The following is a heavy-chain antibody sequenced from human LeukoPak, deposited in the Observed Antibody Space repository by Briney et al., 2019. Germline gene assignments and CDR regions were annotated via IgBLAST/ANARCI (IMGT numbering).Heavy chain of an antibody. CDR2: ISGSGGST. V-gene: IGHV3-23*01. CDR1: GFTFSSYA. J-gene: IGHJ4*02. Sequence: GGSLRLSSAASGFTFSSYAMSWVRQAPGKGMEWVSAISGSGGSTYYADSVKGRFTISRDNSKNTLYLQMNSLRAEDTAVYYCAKDYDCSSTSCYTVQGDFGYWGQGTLVTVSS. CDR3: AKDYDCSSTSCYTVQGDFGY. D-gene: IGHD2-2*02.